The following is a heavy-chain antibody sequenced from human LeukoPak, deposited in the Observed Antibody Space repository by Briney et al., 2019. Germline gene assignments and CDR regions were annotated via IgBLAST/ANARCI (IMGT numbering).Heavy chain of an antibody. Sequence: GASVKVSCKASGYTFTGYYMHWVRQALGQGLEWMGWINPNSGGTNYAQKFQGRVTMTRDTSISTAYMELSRLRSDDTAVYYCARAGTYYDILTGYYMDVWGKGTTVTVSS. CDR2: INPNSGGT. CDR3: ARAGTYYDILTGYYMDV. V-gene: IGHV1-2*02. D-gene: IGHD3-9*01. J-gene: IGHJ6*03. CDR1: GYTFTGYY.